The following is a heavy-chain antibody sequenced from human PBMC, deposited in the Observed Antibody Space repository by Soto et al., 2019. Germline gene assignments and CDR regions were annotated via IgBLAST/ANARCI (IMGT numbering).Heavy chain of an antibody. CDR3: AKSPGMYYYDSSGYYHYDY. J-gene: IGHJ4*02. Sequence: EVQLLESGGGLAQPGGSLRLSCAASGFTFSSYAMSWVRQAPGKGLEWVSAISGSGVSTYYADSVKGRFTNSRDNSKNTLYLQMNSLRAEDTAVYYCAKSPGMYYYDSSGYYHYDYWGQGTLVTVSS. V-gene: IGHV3-23*01. CDR1: GFTFSSYA. CDR2: ISGSGVST. D-gene: IGHD3-22*01.